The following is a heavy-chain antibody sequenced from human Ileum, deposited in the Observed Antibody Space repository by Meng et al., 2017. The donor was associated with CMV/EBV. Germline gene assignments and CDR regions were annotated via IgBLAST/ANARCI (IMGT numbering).Heavy chain of an antibody. CDR2: TYYRSKWSN. Sequence: QVHLQQSGPGLVKPSQRLSLTCAISGDSVSTNGVAWNWIRQSPSRGLEWLGRTYYRSKWSNDYALSVRSRIIINADTSKNQLSLQLNSVTPEDTAVYYCARDRLWAFDFWGQGTMVTVSS. CDR3: ARDRLWAFDF. J-gene: IGHJ3*01. D-gene: IGHD3-16*01. CDR1: GDSVSTNGVA. V-gene: IGHV6-1*01.